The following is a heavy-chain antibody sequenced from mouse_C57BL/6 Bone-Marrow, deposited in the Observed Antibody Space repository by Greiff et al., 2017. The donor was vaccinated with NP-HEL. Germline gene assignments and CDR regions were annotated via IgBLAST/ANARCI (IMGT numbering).Heavy chain of an antibody. CDR2: IWSGGST. CDR1: GFSLTSYG. CDR3: ARNSYYYGSLYYAMDY. V-gene: IGHV2-2*01. J-gene: IGHJ4*01. D-gene: IGHD1-1*01. Sequence: VMLVESGPGLVQPSQSLSITCTVSGFSLTSYGVHWVRQSPGKGLEWLGVIWSGGSTDYNAAFISRLSISKDNSKSQVFFKMNSLQADDTAIYYCARNSYYYGSLYYAMDYWGQGTSVTVSS.